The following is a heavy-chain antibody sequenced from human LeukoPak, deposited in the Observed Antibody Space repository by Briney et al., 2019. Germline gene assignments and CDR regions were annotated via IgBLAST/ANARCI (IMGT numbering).Heavy chain of an antibody. CDR3: ARENIAAPFFDY. V-gene: IGHV4-4*07. J-gene: IGHJ4*02. CDR1: GASISSNY. CDR2: IYASGTT. Sequence: SETLSLTCAVSGASISSNYWSWIRQPAGKGLEWLGRIYASGTTNYNPALTSRVTLSVDKSKNHFSLNLGSVTAADTAVYFCARENIAAPFFDYWGQGTLVTVSS. D-gene: IGHD6-13*01.